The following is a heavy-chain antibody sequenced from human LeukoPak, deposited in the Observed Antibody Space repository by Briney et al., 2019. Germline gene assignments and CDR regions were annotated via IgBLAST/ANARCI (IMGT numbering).Heavy chain of an antibody. Sequence: PSETLSLTCTVSGGSISNYYWSWIRQPPGKGLECIGYIYYSGSTTYNPSLKSRVTISVDTSKTQFSLKLSSVTAADTAVYYCARGAKPIDYWGQGTLVTVSS. CDR2: IYYSGST. V-gene: IGHV4-59*01. CDR3: ARGAKPIDY. J-gene: IGHJ4*02. CDR1: GGSISNYY.